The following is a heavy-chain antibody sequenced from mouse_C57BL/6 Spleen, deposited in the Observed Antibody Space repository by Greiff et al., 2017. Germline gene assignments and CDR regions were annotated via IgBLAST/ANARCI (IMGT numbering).Heavy chain of an antibody. D-gene: IGHD1-1*01. Sequence: EVQLVESGGGLVKPGGSLKLSCAASGFTFSSYAMSWVRQTPEKRLEWVATISDGGSYTYYPENVKGRVTISRDNAKNTHYLHMSHLKSEDTAMYYCTGYGADFDVWGTGTTVTVSS. J-gene: IGHJ1*03. V-gene: IGHV5-4*01. CDR2: ISDGGSYT. CDR3: TGYGADFDV. CDR1: GFTFSSYA.